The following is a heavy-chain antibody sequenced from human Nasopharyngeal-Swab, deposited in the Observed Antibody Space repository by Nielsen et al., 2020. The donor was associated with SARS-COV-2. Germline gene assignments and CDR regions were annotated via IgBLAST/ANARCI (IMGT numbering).Heavy chain of an antibody. Sequence: GESLKISCEASGFTFSSYPMQWVRRAPGKGLEWVSVISYGGGDEHYADSVKGRFTISRDNSKNTLYLQMNSLRAEDTAVYYCARDLYRQQWPLYNYYGMDVWGQGTTVTVSS. V-gene: IGHV3-30*14. CDR1: GFTFSSYP. CDR2: ISYGGGDE. J-gene: IGHJ6*02. D-gene: IGHD6-19*01. CDR3: ARDLYRQQWPLYNYYGMDV.